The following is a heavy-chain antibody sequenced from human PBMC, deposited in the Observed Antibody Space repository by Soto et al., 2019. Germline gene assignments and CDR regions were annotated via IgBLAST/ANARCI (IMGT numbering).Heavy chain of an antibody. Sequence: SETLSLTCTVSVGSISSSSYYWGWIRQPPGKGLEWIGSIYYSGSTYYNPSLKSRVTISVDTSKNQFSLKLSSVTAADTAVYYCARHEDSGWYEIPDAFDIWGQGTMVTVSS. J-gene: IGHJ3*02. D-gene: IGHD6-19*01. CDR1: VGSISSSSYY. CDR2: IYYSGST. V-gene: IGHV4-39*01. CDR3: ARHEDSGWYEIPDAFDI.